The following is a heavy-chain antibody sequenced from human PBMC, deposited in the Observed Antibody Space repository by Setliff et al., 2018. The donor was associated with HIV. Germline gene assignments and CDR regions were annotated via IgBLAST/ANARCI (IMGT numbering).Heavy chain of an antibody. V-gene: IGHV4-38-2*02. Sequence: PSETLSLTCTVSGYSISSGYYWGWIRQPPGKGLEWIGSIYHSGSTYYNPSLKSRVTKSVDTSKNQFSLKLSSVTAADTAVYYCARAMRGVVVTNMYYYYGMDVWGQGTTVTVSS. CDR2: IYHSGST. CDR1: GYSISSGYY. CDR3: ARAMRGVVVTNMYYYYGMDV. D-gene: IGHD2-21*02. J-gene: IGHJ6*02.